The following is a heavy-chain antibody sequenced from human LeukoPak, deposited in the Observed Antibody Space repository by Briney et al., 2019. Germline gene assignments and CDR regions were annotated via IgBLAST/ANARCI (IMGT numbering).Heavy chain of an antibody. Sequence: PGGSLRLSCAASGFTFSSYSMNWVRQAPGKGLEWVSSISSSGSYIYYADSVKGRFTISRDNAKNSLYLQMNSLRAEDTAVYYCARDRGGFLEWLLNPKDAFDIWGQGTMVTVSS. CDR2: ISSSGSYI. CDR1: GFTFSSYS. V-gene: IGHV3-21*01. J-gene: IGHJ3*02. CDR3: ARDRGGFLEWLLNPKDAFDI. D-gene: IGHD3-3*01.